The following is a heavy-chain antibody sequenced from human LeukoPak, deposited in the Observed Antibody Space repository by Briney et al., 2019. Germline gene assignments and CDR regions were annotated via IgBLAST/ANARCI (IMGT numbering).Heavy chain of an antibody. CDR2: IYYSGST. D-gene: IGHD3-10*01. J-gene: IGHJ5*02. CDR3: AREAAYYYGSGSYSGWFDP. V-gene: IGHV4-59*01. CDR1: GGSISSYY. Sequence: PSETLSLTCTVSGGSISSYYWSWIRQPPGKGLEWIGYIYYSGSTNYNPSLKSRVTISVDTSKNQFSLKLSSVTAADTAVYYCAREAAYYYGSGSYSGWFDPWGQGTLVTVSS.